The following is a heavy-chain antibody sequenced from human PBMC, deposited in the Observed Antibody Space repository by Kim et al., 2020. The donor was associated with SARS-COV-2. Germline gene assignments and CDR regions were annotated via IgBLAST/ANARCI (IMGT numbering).Heavy chain of an antibody. CDR1: GFTFSSYG. Sequence: GGSLRLSCAASGFTFSSYGMHWVRQAPGKGLEWVAVIWYDGSNKYYADSVKGRFTISRDNSKNTLYLQMNSLRAEDTAVYYCAKEGYYYDSSGYYSPPYYYYGMDVWGQGTTVTVSS. CDR3: AKEGYYYDSSGYYSPPYYYYGMDV. D-gene: IGHD3-22*01. V-gene: IGHV3-33*06. CDR2: IWYDGSNK. J-gene: IGHJ6*02.